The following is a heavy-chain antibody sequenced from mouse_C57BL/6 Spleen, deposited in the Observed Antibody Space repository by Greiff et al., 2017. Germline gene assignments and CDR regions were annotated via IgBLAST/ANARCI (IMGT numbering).Heavy chain of an antibody. D-gene: IGHD2-4*01. Sequence: QVQLQQSGAELAKPGASVKLSCKASGYTFTSYWMHWVKQRPGQGLEWIGYINPSSGYTKYNQKFKDKATLTADKSSSTAYMQLSSLTYEDSAVYCCARDDYVGDYAMDYWGQGTSVTVSS. CDR3: ARDDYVGDYAMDY. V-gene: IGHV1-7*01. CDR2: INPSSGYT. CDR1: GYTFTSYW. J-gene: IGHJ4*01.